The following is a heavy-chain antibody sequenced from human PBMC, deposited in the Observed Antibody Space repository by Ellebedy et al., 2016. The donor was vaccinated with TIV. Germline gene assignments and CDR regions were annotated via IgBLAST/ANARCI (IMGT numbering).Heavy chain of an antibody. Sequence: GESLNISCASSGFTSSGYYMSWVRPAPGKGLEWVSAIYADGRAFYTNAVKGRFTISRDNSKNTLYLQMNSLRAEDTAVYYCARDPFAYNDSSGYFLVPFNMWGQGTLVAVSS. CDR1: GFTSSGYY. V-gene: IGHV3-66*01. CDR2: IYADGRA. J-gene: IGHJ3*02. D-gene: IGHD3-22*01. CDR3: ARDPFAYNDSSGYFLVPFNM.